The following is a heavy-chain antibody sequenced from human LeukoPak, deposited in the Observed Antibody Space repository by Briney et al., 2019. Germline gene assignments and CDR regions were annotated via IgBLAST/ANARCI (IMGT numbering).Heavy chain of an antibody. Sequence: SETLSLICAVYSESFSGYYWSWIRQPPGKGLEWIGEINHSGSTNYNPSLKSRVTISVDTSKNQFSLKLSSVTAADTAVYYCARGIAAAGSFPFDYWGQGTLVTVSS. J-gene: IGHJ4*02. D-gene: IGHD6-13*01. V-gene: IGHV4-34*01. CDR3: ARGIAAAGSFPFDY. CDR1: SESFSGYY. CDR2: INHSGST.